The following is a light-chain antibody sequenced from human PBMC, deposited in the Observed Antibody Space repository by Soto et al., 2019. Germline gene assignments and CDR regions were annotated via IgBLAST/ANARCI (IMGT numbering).Light chain of an antibody. CDR3: LQYNAYPFT. CDR2: GAS. J-gene: IGKJ2*01. CDR1: QGISDY. V-gene: IGKV1-17*03. Sequence: DIQMTQSPSAMSASVGDRVTITCRASQGISDYLAWFQQKPGQGPKRLIYGASNLQSGVPPRFSGSGSETEFTLTITNVQPEDIATYYCLQYNAYPFTFGQGTKLEIK.